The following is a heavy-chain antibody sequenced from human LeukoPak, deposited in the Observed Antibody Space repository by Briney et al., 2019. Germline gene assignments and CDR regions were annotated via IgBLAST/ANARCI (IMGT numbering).Heavy chain of an antibody. CDR1: GYTFTSYA. J-gene: IGHJ4*02. CDR3: ARDLHGSGSPY. D-gene: IGHD3-10*01. Sequence: ASVKVSCKASGYTFTSYAMNWVRQAPGQGLEWMGWINPNSGGTNYAQKFQGRVTMTRDTSISTAYMELSRLRSDDTAVYYCARDLHGSGSPYWGQGTLVTVSS. CDR2: INPNSGGT. V-gene: IGHV1-2*02.